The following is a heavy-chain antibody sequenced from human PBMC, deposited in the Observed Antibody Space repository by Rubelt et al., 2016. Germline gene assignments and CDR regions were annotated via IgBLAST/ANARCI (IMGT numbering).Heavy chain of an antibody. V-gene: IGHV4-59*12. D-gene: IGHD3-22*01. CDR2: IYYSGST. J-gene: IGHJ4*02. Sequence: GYIYYSGSTNYNPSLKSRVTISVDTSKNQFSLKLSSVTAADTAVYYCARGIVVVITSPYYFDYWGQGTLVTVSS. CDR3: ARGIVVVITSPYYFDY.